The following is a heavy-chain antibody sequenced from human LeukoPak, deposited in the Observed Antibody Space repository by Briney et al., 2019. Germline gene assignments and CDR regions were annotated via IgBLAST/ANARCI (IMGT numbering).Heavy chain of an antibody. Sequence: GASVKVSYTPSGYIFTNYEINWVRQATGHGLEWMGWMNPETSCTHPAQKLQGRLTMTMDASAGTADMELSSLTSDDTAVYYCARFIRRHLTSSDYWGQGTLVSVSA. CDR3: ARFIRRHLTSSDY. CDR2: MNPETSCT. CDR1: GYIFTNYE. D-gene: IGHD3-9*01. V-gene: IGHV1-8*01. J-gene: IGHJ4*02.